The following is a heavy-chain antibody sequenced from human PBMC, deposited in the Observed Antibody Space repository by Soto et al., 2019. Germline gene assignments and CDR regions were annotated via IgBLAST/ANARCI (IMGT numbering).Heavy chain of an antibody. CDR1: GFILSSFA. J-gene: IGHJ5*02. Sequence: GGSLRLSCAASGFILSSFAIHWVRQAPGKGLEWAAVISYDGRKKYYADSMKGRFTISRDNSKNTLYLQMNSLSADDTAVYYCAGKDHSGSGWFDTWGQGTLVTVSS. D-gene: IGHD3-22*01. V-gene: IGHV3-30*04. CDR3: AGKDHSGSGWFDT. CDR2: ISYDGRKK.